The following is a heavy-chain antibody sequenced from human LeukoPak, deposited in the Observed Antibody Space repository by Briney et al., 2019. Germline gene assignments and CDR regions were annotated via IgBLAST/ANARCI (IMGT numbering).Heavy chain of an antibody. J-gene: IGHJ4*02. D-gene: IGHD6-13*01. CDR1: GFTFDDYA. V-gene: IGHV3-9*01. CDR3: ATISSSWPFDY. CDR2: ISWNSGSI. Sequence: GGSLRLSCAASGFTFDDYAMHWVRQAPGKGLEWVSGISWNSGSIGYADPVKGRFTISRDNAKNSLYLQMNSLRAEDTALYYCATISSSWPFDYWGQGTLVTVSS.